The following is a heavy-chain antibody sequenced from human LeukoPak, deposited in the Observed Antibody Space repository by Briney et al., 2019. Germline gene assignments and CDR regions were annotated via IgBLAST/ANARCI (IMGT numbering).Heavy chain of an antibody. D-gene: IGHD2-2*01. Sequence: SVKVSCKASGGTFRSYAISWVRQAPGQGLEWMGGIIPIFGTANYAQKFQGRVTITADESTSTAYMELSSLRSEDTAVYYCARDLGYCSSTSCYDPNYYFDYWGQGTLVTVSS. V-gene: IGHV1-69*13. CDR2: IIPIFGTA. J-gene: IGHJ4*02. CDR1: GGTFRSYA. CDR3: ARDLGYCSSTSCYDPNYYFDY.